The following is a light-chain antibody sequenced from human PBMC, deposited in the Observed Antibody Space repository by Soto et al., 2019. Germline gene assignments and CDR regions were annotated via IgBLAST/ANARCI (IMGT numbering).Light chain of an antibody. CDR1: SSDFGSYNL. J-gene: IGLJ1*01. CDR3: CSYAGRTTPYV. V-gene: IGLV2-23*02. CDR2: EVS. Sequence: QSALTQPASVSGSPGQSITISCTGTSSDFGSYNLVSWYQHHPAKAPKLMIYEVSERPSGVSNRFSGSKSGNTASLTISGLQAEDEADYYCCSYAGRTTPYVFGTGTKVTVL.